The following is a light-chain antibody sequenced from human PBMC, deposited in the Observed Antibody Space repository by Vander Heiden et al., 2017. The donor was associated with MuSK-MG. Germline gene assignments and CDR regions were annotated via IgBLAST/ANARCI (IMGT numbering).Light chain of an antibody. CDR3: QVWDSRGV. CDR1: NIGSKN. CDR2: RDS. Sequence: SYALTQPLTASVALGQTASIAGGGNNIGSKNVHWSQQKPGQALALVIYRDSNRPSGIPERFSGSNSGNTATLTISRAQAGDEADYYCQVWDSRGVFGGGTKLTVL. V-gene: IGLV3-9*01. J-gene: IGLJ2*01.